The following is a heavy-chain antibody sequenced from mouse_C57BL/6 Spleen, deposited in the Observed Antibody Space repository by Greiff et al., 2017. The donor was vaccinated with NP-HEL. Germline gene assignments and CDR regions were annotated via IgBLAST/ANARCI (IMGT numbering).Heavy chain of an antibody. Sequence: QVQLQQPGAELVKPGASVKLSCKASGYTFTSYWMQWVNQRPGQGLEWIGEIDPSDSYTNYNQKFKGKATLTVDTSSSTAYMQLSSLTSEDSAVYYCARRDYYYGSSSYWYFDVWGTGTTVTVSS. CDR2: IDPSDSYT. V-gene: IGHV1-50*01. CDR3: ARRDYYYGSSSYWYFDV. J-gene: IGHJ1*03. CDR1: GYTFTSYW. D-gene: IGHD1-1*01.